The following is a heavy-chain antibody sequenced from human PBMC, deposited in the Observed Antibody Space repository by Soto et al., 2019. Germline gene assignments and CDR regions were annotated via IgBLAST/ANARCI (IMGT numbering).Heavy chain of an antibody. CDR1: GSTFSSYD. CDR2: FSGSGGSK. D-gene: IGHD2-15*01. CDR3: AKVKPVDYSDNY. J-gene: IGHJ4*01. Sequence: LRLSCAASGSTFSSYDMSWVRQAPGKGLEWVSAFSGSGGSKYYAESVKGRFTISRDNSKNTLYLQMNSLRAEDTAVYYCAKVKPVDYSDNYWGDGSLVSVSS. V-gene: IGHV3-23*01.